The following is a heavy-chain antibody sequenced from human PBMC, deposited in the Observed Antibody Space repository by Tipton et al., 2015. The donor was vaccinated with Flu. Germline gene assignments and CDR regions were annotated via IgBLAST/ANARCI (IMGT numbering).Heavy chain of an antibody. V-gene: IGHV4-4*07. CDR1: GGSLSSYY. D-gene: IGHD3-10*01. CDR2: MYTSGST. Sequence: TLSLTCAVSGGSLSSYYWSWIRQPAGKGLEWIGRMYTSGSTNYNPSLKRRLTMSVDASKQQFSLKLSSMTAADTADYYCARGSGSGTFMIFDHWGQGTLVTVSS. CDR3: ARGSGSGTFMIFDH. J-gene: IGHJ4*02.